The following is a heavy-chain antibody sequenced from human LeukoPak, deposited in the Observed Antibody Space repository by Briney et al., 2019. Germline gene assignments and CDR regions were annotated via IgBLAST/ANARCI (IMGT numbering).Heavy chain of an antibody. V-gene: IGHV4-34*01. D-gene: IGHD3-9*01. Sequence: SETLSLTCAVYGGSFSGYYWGWIRQPPGKGLEWIGEINHSGSTNYNPSLKSRVTISVDTSKNQFSLKLSAVTAADTAVYYCARQYYDILTGRHDAFDIWGQGTMVTVSS. CDR3: ARQYYDILTGRHDAFDI. J-gene: IGHJ3*02. CDR2: INHSGST. CDR1: GGSFSGYY.